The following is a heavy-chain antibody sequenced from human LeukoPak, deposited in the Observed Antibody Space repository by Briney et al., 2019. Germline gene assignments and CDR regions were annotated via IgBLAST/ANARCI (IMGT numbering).Heavy chain of an antibody. Sequence: PGGSLRLSCAASGFTFSSYAMHWVRQAPVKGLEWVAVISYDGSNKYYADSVKGRFTISRDNSKNTLYLQMNSLRAEDTAVYYCARDRGYCSSTSCYSSWFDPWGQGTLVTVSS. D-gene: IGHD2-2*01. CDR3: ARDRGYCSSTSCYSSWFDP. J-gene: IGHJ5*02. CDR2: ISYDGSNK. CDR1: GFTFSSYA. V-gene: IGHV3-30-3*01.